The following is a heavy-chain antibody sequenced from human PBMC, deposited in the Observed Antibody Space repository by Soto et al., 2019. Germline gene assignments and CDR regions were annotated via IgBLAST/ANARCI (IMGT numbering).Heavy chain of an antibody. CDR1: GFTFSSYA. CDR3: ARDPSRYSSSWDYYFDY. CDR2: ISYDGSNK. Sequence: QVQLVESGGGVVQPGRSLRLSCAASGFTFSSYAMHWVRQAPGKGLEWVAVISYDGSNKYYADSVKGRFTISRDNAKNTRYLQMNSLRAEDTAVYYCARDPSRYSSSWDYYFDYWGQGTLFTVSS. J-gene: IGHJ4*02. D-gene: IGHD6-13*01. V-gene: IGHV3-30-3*01.